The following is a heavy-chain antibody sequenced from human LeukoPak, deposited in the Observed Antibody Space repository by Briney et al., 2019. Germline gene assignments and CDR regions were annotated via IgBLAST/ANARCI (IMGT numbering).Heavy chain of an antibody. Sequence: GASVTDSCMASGYTFTVYYMHWVRQAPGQGVEWMGWINPNSGGTNYAQKFQGRVTMTRDTSISTAYMELSRLRSDDTAVYYCARDFTTNYGDNGWGQGTLVTVSS. CDR3: ARDFTTNYGDNG. D-gene: IGHD4-17*01. J-gene: IGHJ4*02. CDR1: GYTFTVYY. CDR2: INPNSGGT. V-gene: IGHV1-2*02.